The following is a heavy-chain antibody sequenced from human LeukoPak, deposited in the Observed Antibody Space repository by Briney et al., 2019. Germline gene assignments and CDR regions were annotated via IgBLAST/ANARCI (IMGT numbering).Heavy chain of an antibody. CDR1: GITFSSYI. V-gene: IGHV3-30*04. CDR2: ISYDGSNN. Sequence: PGGSLRLSCAASGITFSSYIMHWVRQAPAQGLEWVAAISYDGSNNYYADSVKGRFTISRDNSENTLYLQMNSLRAEDTAMYYCATDSSPAFWGQGTLVTVSS. D-gene: IGHD6-19*01. CDR3: ATDSSPAF. J-gene: IGHJ4*02.